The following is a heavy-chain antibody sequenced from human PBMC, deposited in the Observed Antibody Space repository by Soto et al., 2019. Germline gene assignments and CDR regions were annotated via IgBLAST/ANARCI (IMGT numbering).Heavy chain of an antibody. V-gene: IGHV3-15*01. CDR2: IKSKTDGGTT. D-gene: IGHD3-3*01. J-gene: IGHJ6*03. CDR1: GFTFSNAW. CDR3: TTDQQGTATGGFFGVVLGYYYYYMDV. Sequence: GGSLRLSCAASGFTFSNAWMSWIRQAPGKGLEWVGRIKSKTDGGTTDYAAPVKGRFTISRDDSKNTLYLQMNSLKTEDTAVYYCTTDQQGTATGGFFGVVLGYYYYYMDVWGKGTTVTVSS.